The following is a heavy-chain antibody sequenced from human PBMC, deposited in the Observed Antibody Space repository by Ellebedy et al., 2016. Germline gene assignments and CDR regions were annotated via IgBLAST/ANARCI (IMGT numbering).Heavy chain of an antibody. V-gene: IGHV3-64*04. D-gene: IGHD1-14*01. CDR1: GFTVSNNY. CDR3: ARGNEIPGPEPLDN. CDR2: ISRNGGTT. J-gene: IGHJ4*02. Sequence: GESLKISCAASGFTVSNNYMSWVRQAPGKGLEYVSAISRNGGTTYYADSVKGRFTISRDNYKNTLYLQMNNLRAEDTALYYCARGNEIPGPEPLDNWGQGTLVTVSS.